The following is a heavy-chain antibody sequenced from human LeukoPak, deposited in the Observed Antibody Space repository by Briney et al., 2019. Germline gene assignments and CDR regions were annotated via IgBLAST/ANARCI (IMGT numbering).Heavy chain of an antibody. J-gene: IGHJ3*02. CDR2: ISYDGSNK. CDR3: AKVRGHYYGSGTYSAFDI. D-gene: IGHD3-10*01. CDR1: GFPFSSYG. Sequence: PGGSLRLSCAASGFPFSSYGMHWVRQAPGKGLEWVAVISYDGSNKYYADSVKGRFTISRDNSKNTLYLQMNSLRAEDTAVYYCAKVRGHYYGSGTYSAFDIWGQGTMVTVSS. V-gene: IGHV3-30*18.